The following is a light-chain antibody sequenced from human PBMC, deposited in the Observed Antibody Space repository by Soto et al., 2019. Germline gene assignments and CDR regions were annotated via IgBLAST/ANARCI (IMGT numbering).Light chain of an antibody. Sequence: DIQMTQSPSTLSASVGDRVTITCRASQNIYNWIAWYQQKPGKAPKFLIYDASTLESGVPSRFSGRGFGTEFSLTSSSLQPDEFGTDYCQHMRTFGQGTKVEIK. CDR1: QNIYNW. CDR2: DAS. V-gene: IGKV1-5*01. CDR3: QHMRT. J-gene: IGKJ1*01.